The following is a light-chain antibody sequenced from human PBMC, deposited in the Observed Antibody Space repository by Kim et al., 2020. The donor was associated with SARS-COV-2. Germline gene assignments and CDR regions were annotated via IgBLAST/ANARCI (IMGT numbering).Light chain of an antibody. V-gene: IGLV10-54*01. Sequence: QTATIRCPGNSNNVGDQGAAWLQQHQGHPPKLLSYRNNNRPSGISERLSASRSGNTASLTITGLQPEDEADYYCSAWDSGLSAWVFGGGTQLTVL. CDR3: SAWDSGLSAWV. J-gene: IGLJ3*02. CDR1: SNNVGDQG. CDR2: RNN.